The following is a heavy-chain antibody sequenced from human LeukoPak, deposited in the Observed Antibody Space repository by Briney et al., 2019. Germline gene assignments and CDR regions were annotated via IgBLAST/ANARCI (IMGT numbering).Heavy chain of an antibody. CDR3: ARPRGLFYHYYGMDV. D-gene: IGHD3-10*01. V-gene: IGHV3-30-3*01. J-gene: IGHJ6*02. CDR1: GFTFNTYA. Sequence: GGSLRLSCAASGFTFNTYAMHWVRQAPGKGLEWVAVVSSDGSNKYYADSVKGRFTISRDNSKNTLYLQINSLRAEDTAVYYCARPRGLFYHYYGMDVWGQGTTVTVSS. CDR2: VSSDGSNK.